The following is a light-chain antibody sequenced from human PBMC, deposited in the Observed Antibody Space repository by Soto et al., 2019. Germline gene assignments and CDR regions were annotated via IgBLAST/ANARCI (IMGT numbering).Light chain of an antibody. CDR2: DVS. CDR3: QQYITYWT. Sequence: DIQITQSPSALSASVGDRVTITCRASQTINTWLAWYQQKPGKAPKLLIYDVSSLESGVPSRFSGSGSGTEFTLTISSLQPDDFATYYCQQYITYWTFGQGTKVDIK. CDR1: QTINTW. V-gene: IGKV1-5*01. J-gene: IGKJ1*01.